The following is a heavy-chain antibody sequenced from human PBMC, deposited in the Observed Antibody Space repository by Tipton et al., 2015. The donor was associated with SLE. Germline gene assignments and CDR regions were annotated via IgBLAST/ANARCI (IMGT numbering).Heavy chain of an antibody. Sequence: TLSLTCAVYGGSFSDYYWSWIRQTPGEGLEWIGWIYHTGSTDYNPSLKSRVTISGDTSKNQFSLKLSSVTAADTAVYYCARDPGGFGDYWGQGIVVTVSS. J-gene: IGHJ4*02. CDR3: ARDPGGFGDY. CDR1: GGSFSDYY. CDR2: IYHTGST. D-gene: IGHD3-10*01. V-gene: IGHV4-59*12.